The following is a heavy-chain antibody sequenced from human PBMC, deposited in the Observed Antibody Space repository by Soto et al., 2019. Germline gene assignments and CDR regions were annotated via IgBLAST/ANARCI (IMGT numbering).Heavy chain of an antibody. CDR2: ISSSGSTI. CDR3: ARPLYGSGSYPHYYYYYGMDV. D-gene: IGHD3-10*01. V-gene: IGHV3-48*03. J-gene: IGHJ6*02. CDR1: GFTFSSYE. Sequence: PGGSLRLSCAASGFTFSSYEMNWVRQAPGKGLEWVSYISSSGSTIYYADSVKGRFTISRDNAKNSLYLQMNSLRAEDTAVYYCARPLYGSGSYPHYYYYYGMDVWGQGTTVTVPS.